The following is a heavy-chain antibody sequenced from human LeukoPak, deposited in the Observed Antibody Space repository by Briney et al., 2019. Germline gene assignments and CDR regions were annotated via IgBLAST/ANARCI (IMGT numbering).Heavy chain of an antibody. J-gene: IGHJ3*02. D-gene: IGHD6-13*01. Sequence: PGGSLRLSCAASGSTFSSYGMHWVRQAPGKGLEWVALIRNDGSNKYYADSVKGRFTISRDNSKNTLYLQMNSLRAEDTAVYYCAKDDPSPGSWYGMVASVAGINIWGQGTMVTVSS. CDR2: IRNDGSNK. CDR1: GSTFSSYG. V-gene: IGHV3-30*02. CDR3: AKDDPSPGSWYGMVASVAGINI.